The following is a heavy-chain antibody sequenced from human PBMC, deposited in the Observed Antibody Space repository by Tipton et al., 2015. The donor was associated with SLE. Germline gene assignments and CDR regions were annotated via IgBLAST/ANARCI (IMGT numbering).Heavy chain of an antibody. CDR1: GGSISSYY. Sequence: TLSLTCTVSGGSISSYYWSWIRQPPGKGLEWIGYIYYSGSTNYNPSLKSRVTISVDTSKNQFSLKLSSVTAADTAVYYCARQGAVAGLDYWGQGTLVTVSP. CDR3: ARQGAVAGLDY. D-gene: IGHD6-19*01. V-gene: IGHV4-59*08. J-gene: IGHJ4*02. CDR2: IYYSGST.